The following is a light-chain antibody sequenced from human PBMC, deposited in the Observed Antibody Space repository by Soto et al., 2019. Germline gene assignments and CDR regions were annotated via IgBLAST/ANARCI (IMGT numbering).Light chain of an antibody. CDR1: SSNIGSNA. Sequence: QSVLTQPPSASGTPGQTVTISCSGSSSNIGSNAVNWYQQRPVTVPKLLLDSDNQRPAGVPDRVSGSKSGTSASLAISGLQSEDEADYYCATWDDSLTSVLFGEGTKVTVL. CDR2: SDN. V-gene: IGLV1-44*01. CDR3: ATWDDSLTSVL. J-gene: IGLJ3*02.